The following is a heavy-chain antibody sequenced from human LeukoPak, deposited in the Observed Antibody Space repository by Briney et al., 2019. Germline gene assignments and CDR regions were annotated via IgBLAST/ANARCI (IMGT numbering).Heavy chain of an antibody. Sequence: GGSLRLSCAASGFTFSSYGMPWVRQAPGKGLEWVAVIWYDGSNKYYADSVKGRFTISRDNSKNTLYLQMNSLRAEDTAVYYCARESTYYYGSGSYYNPVDFDYWGQGTLVTVSS. V-gene: IGHV3-33*01. J-gene: IGHJ4*02. CDR1: GFTFSSYG. CDR2: IWYDGSNK. D-gene: IGHD3-10*01. CDR3: ARESTYYYGSGSYYNPVDFDY.